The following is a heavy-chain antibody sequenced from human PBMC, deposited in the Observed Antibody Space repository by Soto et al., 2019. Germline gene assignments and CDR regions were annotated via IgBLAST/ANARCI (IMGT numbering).Heavy chain of an antibody. J-gene: IGHJ4*02. CDR1: GFTFTNYG. CDR2: IWSDENIK. D-gene: IGHD4-17*01. Sequence: QVQLVESGGGVVQPGRSLRLSCAASGFTFTNYGRHWVRQAPGKGLEWVAVIWSDENIKYYPDYVTGRFTISRDNSKNTLYLQMISLRAEDTAVYYCVRDVGYGDYGYYFDYWGQGTLVTVSS. V-gene: IGHV3-33*01. CDR3: VRDVGYGDYGYYFDY.